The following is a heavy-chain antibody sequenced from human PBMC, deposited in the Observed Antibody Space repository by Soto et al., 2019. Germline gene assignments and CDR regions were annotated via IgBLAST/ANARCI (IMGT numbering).Heavy chain of an antibody. CDR1: GGTFSNHA. J-gene: IGHJ4*02. V-gene: IGHV1-69*01. D-gene: IGHD3-22*01. CDR3: ARGPDRRGFYLFDY. Sequence: QVQLVQSGAEVRIPGSSVKVSCKASGGTFSNHAISWVRQAPGQGPEWMGGIIPISGTTNYAQKFQGRVTITADESMTTAYMELSSLRYEDTAVYYCARGPDRRGFYLFDYWGQGTLVTVSS. CDR2: IIPISGTT.